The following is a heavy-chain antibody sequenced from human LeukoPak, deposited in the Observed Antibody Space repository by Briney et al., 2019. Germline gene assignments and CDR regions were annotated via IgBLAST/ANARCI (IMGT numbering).Heavy chain of an antibody. D-gene: IGHD5-18*01. V-gene: IGHV4-39*01. J-gene: IGHJ4*02. CDR2: IYYSGNT. Sequence: SETLSLTCTVSGDSISSTNYYWDWIRQPPGKGLEWIGSIYYSGNTYCNPSLKSRVTISIDTSKNQFSLKLSSMTAADTAVYYCARQTWIQLWFLDYWGQGTLVTVSS. CDR1: GDSISSTNYY. CDR3: ARQTWIQLWFLDY.